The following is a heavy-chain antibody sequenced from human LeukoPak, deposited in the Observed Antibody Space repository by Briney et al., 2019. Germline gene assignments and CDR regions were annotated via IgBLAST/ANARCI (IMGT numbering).Heavy chain of an antibody. V-gene: IGHV4-34*01. J-gene: IGHJ4*02. CDR1: GGSFSGYY. CDR2: INHSGST. CDR3: ARGDFTTIDY. Sequence: PSETLSLTCAVYGGSFSGYYWSWIRQHPGKGLEWIGEINHSGSTNYNPSLKSRVTISVDTSKNQFSLKLSSVTAADTAVYYCARGDFTTIDYWGQGTLVTVSS. D-gene: IGHD1-1*01.